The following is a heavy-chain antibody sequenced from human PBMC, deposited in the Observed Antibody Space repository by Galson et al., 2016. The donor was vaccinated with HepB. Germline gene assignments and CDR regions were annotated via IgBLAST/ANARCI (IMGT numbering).Heavy chain of an antibody. D-gene: IGHD3-22*01. Sequence: SLRLSCAASGFSFSNCAMSWVRQAPGKGLEWVSSTSGRGSSTYYADSVKDRFTISRDNSKNTLSLQMDVLRVEDTAIYFCAKEPRGYYDSSGHPFDFWGQGTLVTVSS. J-gene: IGHJ4*02. CDR1: GFSFSNCA. CDR2: TSGRGSST. CDR3: AKEPRGYYDSSGHPFDF. V-gene: IGHV3-23*01.